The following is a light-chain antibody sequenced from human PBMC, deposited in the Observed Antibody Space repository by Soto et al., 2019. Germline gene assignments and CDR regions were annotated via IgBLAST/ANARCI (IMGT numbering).Light chain of an antibody. CDR1: SSDVGGYNY. J-gene: IGLJ2*01. CDR3: CSYTTTNTLV. V-gene: IGLV2-14*01. CDR2: GVT. Sequence: HSALTQPASVSGSPGQSITISCTGTSSDVGGYNYVSWYQQHPGKAPKVIIYGVTHRPSGVSNRFSGSKSVNTASLTISGLQAEDEADYYCCSYTTTNTLVFGGGTKLTVL.